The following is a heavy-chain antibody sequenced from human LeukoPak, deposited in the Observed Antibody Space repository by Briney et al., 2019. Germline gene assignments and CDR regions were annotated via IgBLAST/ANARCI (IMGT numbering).Heavy chain of an antibody. CDR3: AKDRGGGSQLGDAFDV. CDR2: ISYSSETI. J-gene: IGHJ3*01. V-gene: IGHV3-9*01. Sequence: PGGSLRLSCAASGFTFSSYSMNWVRQAPGKGLEWVSGISYSSETIGYVDSVKGRFTVSRDNRKNSLYLQMNSLRPEDTALYYCAKDRGGGSQLGDAFDVWGQGTMVRVSS. D-gene: IGHD2-15*01. CDR1: GFTFSSYS.